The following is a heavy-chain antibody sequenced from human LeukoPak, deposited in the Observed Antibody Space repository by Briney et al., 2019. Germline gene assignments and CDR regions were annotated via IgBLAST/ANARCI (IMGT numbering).Heavy chain of an antibody. CDR1: GFTLSAYW. CDR2: INGDGSIT. V-gene: IGHV3-74*01. CDR3: TSDIED. J-gene: IGHJ4*02. Sequence: AGGSLRLSCAASGFTLSAYWMHWGRQAPGKGLVWVSRINGDGSITTYADSVKGRFTISRDDAKNTLYLQMNSLRAEDTAVYYCTSDIEDWGQGTLVTVSS.